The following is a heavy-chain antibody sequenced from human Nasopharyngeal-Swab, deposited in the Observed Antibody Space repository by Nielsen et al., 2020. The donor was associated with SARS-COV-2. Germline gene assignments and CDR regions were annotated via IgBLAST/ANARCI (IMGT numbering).Heavy chain of an antibody. J-gene: IGHJ5*02. D-gene: IGHD5-18*01. V-gene: IGHV1-2*06. CDR1: GYTFTGYY. Sequence: ASVKVSCKASGYTFTGYYMHWARQAPGQGPEWMGRINPNSGGTNYAQKFQGRVTMTRDTSISTAYMELSRLRSDDTAVYYCAREPRYSYGLFDPWGQGTLVTVSS. CDR3: AREPRYSYGLFDP. CDR2: INPNSGGT.